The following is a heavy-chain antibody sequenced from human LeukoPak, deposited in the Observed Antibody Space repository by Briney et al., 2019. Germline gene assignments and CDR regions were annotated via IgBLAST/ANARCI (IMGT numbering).Heavy chain of an antibody. Sequence: SETLSLTCTVSGGSINFYYWSWIRQPAGKGLEWIGRLSTSGYVDYNPSLMSRVTMSVDTSKNQFSLRLSSVTAADTALYYCARRTRGTYYFDYWGQGALVTVSS. CDR3: ARRTRGTYYFDY. D-gene: IGHD1-14*01. CDR1: GGSINFYY. V-gene: IGHV4-4*07. J-gene: IGHJ4*02. CDR2: LSTSGYV.